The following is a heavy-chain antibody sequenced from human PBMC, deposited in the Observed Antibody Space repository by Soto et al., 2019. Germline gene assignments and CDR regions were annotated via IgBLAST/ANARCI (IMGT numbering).Heavy chain of an antibody. CDR2: ISYDGSNK. D-gene: IGHD1-26*01. CDR1: GFTFSSYA. V-gene: IGHV3-30-3*01. Sequence: QVQLVESGGGVVQPGRSLRLSCAASGFTFSSYAMHWVRQAPGKGLEWVAVISYDGSNKYYADSVKGRFTISRDNFKNTLYLQMNSLRAEDTAVYYCARDASGSYPGGAFDIWGQGTMVTVSS. CDR3: ARDASGSYPGGAFDI. J-gene: IGHJ3*02.